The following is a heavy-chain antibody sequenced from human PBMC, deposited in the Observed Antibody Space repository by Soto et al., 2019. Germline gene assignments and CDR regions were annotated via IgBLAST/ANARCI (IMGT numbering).Heavy chain of an antibody. CDR2: IYYSGST. CDR3: ARFRCGGDCYYDY. Sequence: QVQLQESGPGLVKPSETLSLTCTVSGGSISSYYWSWIRQPPGKGLEWIGYIYYSGSTNYNPSLKSRVTISVDTSKNQFSLKLSSVTAADTAVYYFARFRCGGDCYYDYWGPGTLVTFSS. CDR1: GGSISSYY. D-gene: IGHD2-21*02. J-gene: IGHJ4*02. V-gene: IGHV4-59*01.